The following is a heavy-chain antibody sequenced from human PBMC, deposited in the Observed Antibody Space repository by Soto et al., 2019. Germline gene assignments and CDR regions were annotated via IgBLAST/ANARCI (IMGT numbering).Heavy chain of an antibody. V-gene: IGHV3-7*01. D-gene: IGHD4-17*01. J-gene: IGHJ4*02. CDR1: GCMFSNYW. CDR3: ARNRDYAFDY. Sequence: PGGSLRLSCAASGCMFSNYWMSWVRQAPGKGLEWVAIIKQDGSDKYYVDSVKGRFTISRDNAKNSLYLQMNSLRIEDAAVYYCARNRDYAFDYWGRGTLVTVSS. CDR2: IKQDGSDK.